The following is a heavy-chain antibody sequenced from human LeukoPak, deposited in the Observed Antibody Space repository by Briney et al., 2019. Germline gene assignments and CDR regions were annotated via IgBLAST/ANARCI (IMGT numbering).Heavy chain of an antibody. Sequence: GGSLRLSCKTSGFTFSSYGMHWVRQAPGKGLEWVAVISYDGSNKYYADSVKGRFTISRDNAKNSLYLQMNSLRAEDMALYYCAKDNYPVVGFAFDIWGQGTMVTVSS. CDR3: AKDNYPVVGFAFDI. CDR1: GFTFSSYG. V-gene: IGHV3-30*18. J-gene: IGHJ3*02. D-gene: IGHD2-15*01. CDR2: ISYDGSNK.